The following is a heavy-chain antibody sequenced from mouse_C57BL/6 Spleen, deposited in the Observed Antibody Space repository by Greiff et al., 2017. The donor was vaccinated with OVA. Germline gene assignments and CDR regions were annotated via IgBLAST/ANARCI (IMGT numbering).Heavy chain of an antibody. CDR3: ARKCYSNYASYAMDY. CDR2: IYPSDGST. J-gene: IGHJ4*01. Sequence: QVQLQQSDAELVKPGASVKISCKASGYTFTDYTIHWVKQRPGQGLEWIGYIYPSDGSTKYNEKFKGKATLTVDKSSSTAYMQLNSLTSEDSAVYFCARKCYSNYASYAMDYWGQGTSVTVSS. CDR1: GYTFTDYT. D-gene: IGHD2-5*01. V-gene: IGHV1-78*01.